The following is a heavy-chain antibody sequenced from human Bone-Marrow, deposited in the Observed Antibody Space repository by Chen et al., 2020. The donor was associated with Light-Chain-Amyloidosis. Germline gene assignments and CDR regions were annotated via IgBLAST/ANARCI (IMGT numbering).Heavy chain of an antibody. CDR1: GYTFPNYW. D-gene: IGHD5-12*01. V-gene: IGHV5-51*01. Sequence: EVQLEQSGPEVKKPGESLKISCKGPGYTFPNYWFGWVRQMPGKGLEWMGVIYPDGSDARYSPSCGGQVTISADKSITTAYLQWRSLKASDTAMYYCARRRDGYNFDYWGQGTLVTVSS. CDR3: ARRRDGYNFDY. CDR2: IYPDGSDA. J-gene: IGHJ4*02.